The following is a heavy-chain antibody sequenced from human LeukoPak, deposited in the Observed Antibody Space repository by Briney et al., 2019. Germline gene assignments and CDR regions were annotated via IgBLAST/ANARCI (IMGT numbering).Heavy chain of an antibody. D-gene: IGHD1-26*01. J-gene: IGHJ4*02. V-gene: IGHV1-46*01. CDR1: GYTFTSYY. CDR3: ARDLTVGSADSYYFDY. Sequence: ASVKVSCKASGYTFTSYYMHWVRQAPGQGLEWMGIINPSGGSTSYVQKFQGRVTMTRDTSTSTVYMELSSLRSEDTAVYYCARDLTVGSADSYYFDYWGQGTLVTVSS. CDR2: INPSGGST.